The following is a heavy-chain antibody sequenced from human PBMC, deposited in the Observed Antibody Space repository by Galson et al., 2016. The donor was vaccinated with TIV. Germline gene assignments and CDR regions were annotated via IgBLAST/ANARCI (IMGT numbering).Heavy chain of an antibody. V-gene: IGHV3-53*01. CDR1: GFIVDDNY. D-gene: IGHD3-22*01. Sequence: SLRLSCAASGFIVDDNYMTWIRQAPGKGLEWVSVIYGDGRTYYTDSVRGRFTTSRDSSKNTLYLQMNSLRAEDTAVYYCARDRYYDARGYYYYYYGMDVWGQGTTVTVSS. CDR2: IYGDGRT. CDR3: ARDRYYDARGYYYYYYGMDV. J-gene: IGHJ6*02.